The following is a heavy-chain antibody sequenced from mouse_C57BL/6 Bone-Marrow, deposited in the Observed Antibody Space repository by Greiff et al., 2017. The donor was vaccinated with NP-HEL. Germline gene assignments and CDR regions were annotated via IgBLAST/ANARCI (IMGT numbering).Heavy chain of an antibody. Sequence: QVQLQQSGPELVKPGASVKISCKASGYAFSSSWMNWVKQRPGKGLEWIGRIYPGDGDTNYNGKFKGKATLTADKSSSTAYMHLMSLASEDSAFYFCARGNCYGWFAYWGQGTLVTVSA. J-gene: IGHJ3*01. V-gene: IGHV1-82*01. CDR1: GYAFSSSW. D-gene: IGHD2-12*01. CDR3: ARGNCYGWFAY. CDR2: IYPGDGDT.